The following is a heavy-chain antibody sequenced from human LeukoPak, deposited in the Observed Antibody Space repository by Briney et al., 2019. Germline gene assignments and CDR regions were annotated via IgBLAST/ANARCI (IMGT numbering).Heavy chain of an antibody. V-gene: IGHV3-21*01. CDR2: ISSSSSYR. CDR3: ARGSGPIEY. D-gene: IGHD3-10*01. CDR1: GFTFSSYS. Sequence: GGSLRLSCTGSGFTFSSYSMNWVRQAPGKGLEWVSSISSSSSYRYYEESVKGRFSISRDNARNSLYLQMNSLRAEDTAVYYCARGSGPIEYWGQGTLVTVSS. J-gene: IGHJ4*02.